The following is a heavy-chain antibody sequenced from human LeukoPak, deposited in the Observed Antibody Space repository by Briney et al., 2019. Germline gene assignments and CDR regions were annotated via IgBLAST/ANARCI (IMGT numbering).Heavy chain of an antibody. J-gene: IGHJ4*02. CDR2: ISYDGSNK. Sequence: GGSLRLSCAASGFTFSSYAMSWVRQAPGKGLEWVAVISYDGSNKYYADSVKGRFTISRDNSKNTLYLQMNSLRAEDTAVYYCARVGVTTFYWGQGTLVTVSS. D-gene: IGHD4-17*01. V-gene: IGHV3-30-3*01. CDR3: ARVGVTTFY. CDR1: GFTFSSYA.